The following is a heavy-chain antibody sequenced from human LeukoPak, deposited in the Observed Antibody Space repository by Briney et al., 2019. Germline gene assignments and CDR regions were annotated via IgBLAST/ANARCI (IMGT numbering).Heavy chain of an antibody. CDR2: INHSGST. V-gene: IGHV4-34*01. CDR3: ARRGAYRKWLRYFDY. Sequence: SETLSLTCAVYGGSFSGYYWSWIRQPPGKGLEWIGEINHSGSTNYNPSLKSRVTISVDTSKNQFSLKLSSVTAADTAVYYCARRGAYRKWLRYFDYWGQGTLVTVSS. D-gene: IGHD5-12*01. J-gene: IGHJ4*02. CDR1: GGSFSGYY.